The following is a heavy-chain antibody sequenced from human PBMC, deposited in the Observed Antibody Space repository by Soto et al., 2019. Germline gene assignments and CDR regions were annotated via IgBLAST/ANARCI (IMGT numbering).Heavy chain of an antibody. CDR3: AREFSGMDV. Sequence: TLALTFRVSGGSISIGGYCCSWIRQHPGKGLEWIGYIYYSGSTYYNPSLKSRVTISVDTSKNQFSLKLSSVTAADTAVYYCAREFSGMDVWAQGTTVTVSS. V-gene: IGHV4-31*03. CDR2: IYYSGST. CDR1: GGSISIGGYC. J-gene: IGHJ6*02.